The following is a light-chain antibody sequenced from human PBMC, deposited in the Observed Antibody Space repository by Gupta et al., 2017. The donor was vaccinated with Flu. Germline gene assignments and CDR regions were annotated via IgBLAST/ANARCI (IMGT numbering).Light chain of an antibody. CDR1: SSNIGAGYD. CDR2: DNN. V-gene: IGLV1-40*01. Sequence: TISCSGSSSNIGAGYDVHWYQQLPGTAPKLLIYDNNSRPSGVPDRFSGSKSGTSASLAITGLQAEDEADYHCQSYDSSRSGYVFGTGTKVSVL. CDR3: QSYDSSRSGYV. J-gene: IGLJ1*01.